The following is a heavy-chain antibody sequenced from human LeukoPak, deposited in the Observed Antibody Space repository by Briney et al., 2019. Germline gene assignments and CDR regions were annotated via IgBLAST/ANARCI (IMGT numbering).Heavy chain of an antibody. CDR3: ARVAKYYYDSSGYYPHNWFDP. D-gene: IGHD3-22*01. V-gene: IGHV4-34*01. J-gene: IGHJ5*02. CDR1: GGSFSGYY. Sequence: SETLSLTCAVYGGSFSGYYWSWIRQPPGKGLEWIGEINHSGSTNYNPSLKSRVTISVDTSKNQFSLKLSSVTAADTAVYYCARVAKYYYDSSGYYPHNWFDPWGQGTLVTASS. CDR2: INHSGST.